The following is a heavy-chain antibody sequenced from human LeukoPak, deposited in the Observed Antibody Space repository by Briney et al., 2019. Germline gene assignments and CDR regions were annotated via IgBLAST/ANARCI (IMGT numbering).Heavy chain of an antibody. CDR1: GYTFTGYY. J-gene: IGHJ4*02. CDR3: ARGLRFGESPLYFDY. Sequence: ASVKVSCKASGYTFTGYYMHWVRPAPGQGLEWMGIINPSGGSTSYAQKFQGRVTMTRDTSTSTVYMELSSLRSEDTAVYYCARGLRFGESPLYFDYWGQGTLVTVSS. V-gene: IGHV1-46*01. D-gene: IGHD3-16*01. CDR2: INPSGGST.